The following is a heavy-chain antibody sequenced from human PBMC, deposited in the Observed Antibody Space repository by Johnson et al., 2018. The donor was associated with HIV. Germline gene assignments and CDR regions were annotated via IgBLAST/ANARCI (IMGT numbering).Heavy chain of an antibody. V-gene: IGHV3-66*01. CDR1: GFTVSSYY. CDR3: ARACRDGYTCDAFDI. Sequence: VQLVESGGGLVQPGGSLRLSCAASGFTVSSYYMTWVRQAPGMGLEWVSVLFSGGSTYYADSVKGRFTISRDNSKNTLYLQMNSLRAEDTAVYYCARACRDGYTCDAFDIWGQGTMVTVSS. J-gene: IGHJ3*02. D-gene: IGHD5-24*01. CDR2: LFSGGST.